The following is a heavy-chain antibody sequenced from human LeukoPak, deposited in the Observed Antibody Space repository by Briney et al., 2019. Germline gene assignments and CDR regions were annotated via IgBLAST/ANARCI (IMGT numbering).Heavy chain of an antibody. CDR2: IFSSGGT. J-gene: IGHJ4*02. CDR1: GGSINSYY. V-gene: IGHV4-59*01. CDR3: ARVNYFGSGAYYRFDY. D-gene: IGHD3-10*01. Sequence: KPSETLSLTCAVSGGSINSYYWSWIRQPPGKGLEWIGYIFSSGGTNYNPSLKSRVTISVDTSKNQFSLKLTSVTAADTAVYYCARVNYFGSGAYYRFDYWGQGALVTVSS.